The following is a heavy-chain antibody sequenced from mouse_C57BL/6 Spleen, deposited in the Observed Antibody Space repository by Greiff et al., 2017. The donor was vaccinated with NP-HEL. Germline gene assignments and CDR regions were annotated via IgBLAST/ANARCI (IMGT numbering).Heavy chain of an antibody. J-gene: IGHJ3*01. D-gene: IGHD2-4*01. CDR2: IYPGDGDT. CDR1: GYAFSSSW. CDR3: ARAYYEYDFAY. Sequence: VKLMESGPELVKPGASVKFSCKASGYAFSSSWMNWVKQRPGKGLEWIGRIYPGDGDTNYNGKFKGKATLTADKSSSTAYMQLSSLTSEDSAVYFCARAYYEYDFAYWGQGTLVTVSA. V-gene: IGHV1-82*01.